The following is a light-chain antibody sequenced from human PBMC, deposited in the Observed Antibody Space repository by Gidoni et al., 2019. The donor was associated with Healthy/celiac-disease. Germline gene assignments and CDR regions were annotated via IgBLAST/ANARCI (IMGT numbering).Light chain of an antibody. CDR1: SSDVAGYNY. J-gene: IGLJ2*01. CDR3: SSYTSSSTLEGV. Sequence: QSALTQPASVAGPPGQSITISCTGTSSDVAGYNYVSWYQQHPGKAPKLMIYDVSNRPSGVSNRFSGSKSGNTASLTISGLQAEDEADYYCSSYTSSSTLEGVFGGGTKLTVL. CDR2: DVS. V-gene: IGLV2-14*01.